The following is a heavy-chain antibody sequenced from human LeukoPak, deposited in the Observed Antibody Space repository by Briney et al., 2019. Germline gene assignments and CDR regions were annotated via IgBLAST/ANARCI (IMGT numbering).Heavy chain of an antibody. D-gene: IGHD2-2*01. J-gene: IGHJ6*03. CDR2: ISDSGGRT. Sequence: PGGSLRLSCAASGFTFSNYAMSWVRQAPGKGLEWVSAISDSGGRTYHADSVKGRFTISRDNSKNTLYLQMNSLRAEDTAVYYCAKETFYESTQLRPEDMDVWGKGTTVTVSS. CDR3: AKETFYESTQLRPEDMDV. CDR1: GFTFSNYA. V-gene: IGHV3-23*01.